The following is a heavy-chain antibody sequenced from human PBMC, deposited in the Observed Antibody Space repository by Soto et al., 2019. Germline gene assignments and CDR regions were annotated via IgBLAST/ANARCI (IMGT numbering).Heavy chain of an antibody. CDR1: GGSLSRGGYY. D-gene: IGHD2-2*01. CDR2: IYYSGST. V-gene: IGHV4-31*03. Sequence: SETLSLTCTVSGGSLSRGGYYWRWIRQHPGQGPAWFGYIYYSGSTYYNPSLKSRVTISVDTSKNQFSLQLKSMTAADTAVYYCAKLSCTSSTCYFPGWFDPWGQGTLVTVSS. CDR3: AKLSCTSSTCYFPGWFDP. J-gene: IGHJ5*02.